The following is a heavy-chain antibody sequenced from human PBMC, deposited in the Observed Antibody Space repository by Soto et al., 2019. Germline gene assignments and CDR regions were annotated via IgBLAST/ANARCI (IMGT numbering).Heavy chain of an antibody. V-gene: IGHV4-39*07. CDR1: GGSISSSSYY. CDR3: ARDTDYDILTGYDSGGAFDI. D-gene: IGHD3-9*01. J-gene: IGHJ3*02. Sequence: SETLSLTCTVSGGSISSSSYYRGWIRQPPGKGLGWIGRIYYSGSTYYNPSLKSRVTISVDTSKNQFSLKVSCVTAADTAVYYCARDTDYDILTGYDSGGAFDIGGQGTMVTVSS. CDR2: IYYSGST.